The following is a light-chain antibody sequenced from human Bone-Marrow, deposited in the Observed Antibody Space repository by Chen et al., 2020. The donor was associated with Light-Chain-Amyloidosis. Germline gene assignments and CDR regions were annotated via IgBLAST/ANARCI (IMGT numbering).Light chain of an antibody. CDR3: ATWDDSLRTYL. Sequence: QSLLTQPPSASGTPGQAVNIACSGSGSNIGGHSVNWYQHPPGTAPQSVIFNNHTRPSGVPDRCAGSGSGASASLAISGLQADDEGDYYCATWDDSLRTYLFGGGTTLTVL. CDR1: GSNIGGHS. CDR2: NNH. J-gene: IGLJ3*02. V-gene: IGLV1-44*01.